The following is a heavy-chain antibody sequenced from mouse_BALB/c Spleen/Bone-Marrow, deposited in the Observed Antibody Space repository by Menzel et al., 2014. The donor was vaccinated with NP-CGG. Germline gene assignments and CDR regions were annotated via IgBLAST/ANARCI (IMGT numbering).Heavy chain of an antibody. D-gene: IGHD2-1*01. CDR1: GYSFTGYT. CDR3: PRSGLYYGNSLYAMDY. V-gene: IGHV1-26*01. Sequence: VQLKDSGPELVKPGASMKISCKASGYSFTGYTMNWVKQSPGKNLEWIGLINPYNGGTSYNQKFKGKATLTVDKSSSTAYMELLSLTSEDSAVYYCPRSGLYYGNSLYAMDYWGQGTSVTVSS. J-gene: IGHJ4*01. CDR2: INPYNGGT.